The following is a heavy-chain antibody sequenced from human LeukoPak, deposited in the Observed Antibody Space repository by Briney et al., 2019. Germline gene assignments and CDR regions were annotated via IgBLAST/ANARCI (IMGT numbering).Heavy chain of an antibody. J-gene: IGHJ6*04. Sequence: PGGSLRLSCAASAFTFSSYSMNWVRQAPGKGLEWVSSISSSSETIYYADSVKGRFTISRDNAKNSLYLQMNSLRAEDTAVYYCAELGITMIGGVWGKGTTVTISS. CDR3: AELGITMIGGV. CDR2: ISSSSETI. V-gene: IGHV3-21*01. CDR1: AFTFSSYS. D-gene: IGHD3-10*02.